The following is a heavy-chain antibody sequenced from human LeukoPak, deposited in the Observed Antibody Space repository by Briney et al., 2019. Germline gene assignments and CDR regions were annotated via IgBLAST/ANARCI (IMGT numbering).Heavy chain of an antibody. CDR1: GGSISNSY. CDR3: ARRRGDFWSDYYAFDY. J-gene: IGHJ4*02. Sequence: SETLSLTCTVSGGSISNSYWSWIRQPPGKGLEWIGYIYYSGSTNCNPSLTSRVTISLDTSKNQFSLKLSSVTAADTAVYYCARRRGDFWSDYYAFDYWGQGTLVTISS. CDR2: IYYSGST. D-gene: IGHD3-3*01. V-gene: IGHV4-59*08.